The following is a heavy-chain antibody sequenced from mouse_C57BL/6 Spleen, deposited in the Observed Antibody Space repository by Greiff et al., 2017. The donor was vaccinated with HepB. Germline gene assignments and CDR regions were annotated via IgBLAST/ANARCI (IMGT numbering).Heavy chain of an antibody. D-gene: IGHD2-2*01. V-gene: IGHV1-82*01. Sequence: AQLQQSGPELVKPGASVKISCKASGYAFSSSWMNWVKQRPGKGLEWIGRIYPGDGDTNYNGKFKGKATLTADKSSSTAYMQLSSLTSEDSAVYFCARAYGYDGRFAYWGQGTLVTVSA. J-gene: IGHJ3*01. CDR3: ARAYGYDGRFAY. CDR1: GYAFSSSW. CDR2: IYPGDGDT.